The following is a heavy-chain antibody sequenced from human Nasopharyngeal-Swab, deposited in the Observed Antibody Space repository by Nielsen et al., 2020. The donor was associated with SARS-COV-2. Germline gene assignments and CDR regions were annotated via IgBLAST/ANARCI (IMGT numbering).Heavy chain of an antibody. Sequence: GESLKISCAASGFTFDDYSMHWVRQAPGKGLVWVSRVNSDGSSTSYADSVKGRFTISRDIAKNTLILQMNSLRADDTAVYYCAREGGALRGSYYFNGLDVWGQGTTVTVSS. CDR3: AREGGALRGSYYFNGLDV. D-gene: IGHD1-26*01. CDR1: GFTFDDYS. V-gene: IGHV3-74*01. J-gene: IGHJ6*02. CDR2: VNSDGSST.